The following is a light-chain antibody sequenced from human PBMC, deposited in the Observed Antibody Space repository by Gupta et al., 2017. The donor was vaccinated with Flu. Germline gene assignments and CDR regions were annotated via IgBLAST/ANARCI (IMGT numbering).Light chain of an antibody. CDR3: MQGKHWPWT. V-gene: IGKV2-30*02. Sequence: DVVMTQSPLSLPVTLGQPASISCSSSQSLVHSDGNTYLNWFQQRPGQSPRRLIYKVSNRDSGVPDRFSGSGSGTDFTLKISRVEAEDVGVYYCMQGKHWPWTFGQGTKVEIK. CDR2: KVS. J-gene: IGKJ1*01. CDR1: QSLVHSDGNTY.